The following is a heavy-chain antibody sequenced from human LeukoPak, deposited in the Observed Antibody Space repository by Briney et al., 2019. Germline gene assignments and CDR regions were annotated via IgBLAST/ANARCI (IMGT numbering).Heavy chain of an antibody. J-gene: IGHJ4*02. D-gene: IGHD3-10*01. V-gene: IGHV7-4-1*02. Sequence: ASVKVSCKASGYTFTSYAMNWVRQAPGQGLEWMGWINTNTGNPTYAQGFTGRFVFSLDTSVSTAYLQISSLKAEDTAVYYCARGARAWFGELLYPYFDYWGQGTLVTVSS. CDR2: INTNTGNP. CDR3: ARGARAWFGELLYPYFDY. CDR1: GYTFTSYA.